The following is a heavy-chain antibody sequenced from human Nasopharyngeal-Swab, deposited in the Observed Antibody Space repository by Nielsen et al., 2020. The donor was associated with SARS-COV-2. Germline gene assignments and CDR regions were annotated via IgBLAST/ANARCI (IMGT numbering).Heavy chain of an antibody. CDR2: ISSSGSTI. D-gene: IGHD2-15*01. CDR3: ARDSFEGYCSGGSCYPTDYYYYGMDV. Sequence: GESLKIPCAASGFTFSDYYMSWIRQAPGKGLEWVSYISSSGSTIYYADSVKGRFTISRDNAKNSLYLQMNSLRAEDTAVYYCARDSFEGYCSGGSCYPTDYYYYGMDVWGQGTTVTVSS. V-gene: IGHV3-11*04. CDR1: GFTFSDYY. J-gene: IGHJ6*02.